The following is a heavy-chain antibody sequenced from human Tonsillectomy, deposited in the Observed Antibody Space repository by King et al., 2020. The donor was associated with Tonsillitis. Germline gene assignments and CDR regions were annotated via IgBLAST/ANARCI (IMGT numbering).Heavy chain of an antibody. D-gene: IGHD6-19*01. CDR2: LYWVDDK. Sequence: TLKESGPTLVKPTQTLTLTCTLSGFSLTVTGVGVGWIRQPPGKALEWLALLYWVDDKRSNPSLKSRPTSTKAPPKNQVVLTMTNMDPVDTATYYCAHLPGIPVANTFPSYFDYWGQGTLVTVSS. V-gene: IGHV2-5*02. J-gene: IGHJ4*02. CDR3: AHLPGIPVANTFPSYFDY. CDR1: GFSLTVTGVG.